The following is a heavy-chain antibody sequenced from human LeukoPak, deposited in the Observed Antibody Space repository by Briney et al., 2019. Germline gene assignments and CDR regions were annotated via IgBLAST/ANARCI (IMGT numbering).Heavy chain of an antibody. CDR1: GGSISSSSYY. Sequence: SETLSLTCTVSGGSISSSSYYWGWIRQPPGKGLEWIGSIYYSGSTYYNPSLKSRVTISVDTSKNQFSLKLSSVTAADTAVYYCARHSAVHYYYDSSGYYYRGYFDYWGQGTLVTVSS. CDR3: ARHSAVHYYYDSSGYYYRGYFDY. J-gene: IGHJ4*02. V-gene: IGHV4-39*01. CDR2: IYYSGST. D-gene: IGHD3-22*01.